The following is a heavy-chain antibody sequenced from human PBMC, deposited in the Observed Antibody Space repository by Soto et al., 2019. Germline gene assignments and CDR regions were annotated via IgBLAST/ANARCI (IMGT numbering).Heavy chain of an antibody. Sequence: QVQLVQSGAEVKKPGASVKVSCKASGYTFTSYGISWVRQAPGQGLEWMGWIIAYNGNTDYAQKIQGRVTMTTDTSTSTAYRELRSLRSDDTAVYYCAIDLRAASGNHWFDPWGQGTLVTVSS. CDR2: IIAYNGNT. V-gene: IGHV1-18*01. CDR1: GYTFTSYG. J-gene: IGHJ5*02. CDR3: AIDLRAASGNHWFDP. D-gene: IGHD6-13*01.